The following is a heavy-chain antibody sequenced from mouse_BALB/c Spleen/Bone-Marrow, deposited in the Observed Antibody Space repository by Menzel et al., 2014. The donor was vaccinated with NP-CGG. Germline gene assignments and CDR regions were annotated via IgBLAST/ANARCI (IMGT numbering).Heavy chain of an antibody. CDR3: ARKGYYRYDESAMDY. CDR2: IWSGGST. V-gene: IGHV2-2*02. D-gene: IGHD2-14*01. J-gene: IGHJ4*01. Sequence: VQLQQSGPGLVQPSQSLSITCTVSGFSLTSYGVHWVRQSPGKGLEWLGVIWSGGSTDCNAAFISRLSISKDNSKSQVFFKMNSLQANDTAIYYCARKGYYRYDESAMDYWGQGTSVTVSS. CDR1: GFSLTSYG.